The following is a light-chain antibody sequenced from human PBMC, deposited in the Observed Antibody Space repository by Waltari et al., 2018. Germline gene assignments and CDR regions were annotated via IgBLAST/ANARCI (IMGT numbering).Light chain of an antibody. CDR3: SSYTSSSTWV. Sequence: QSALTQPASVSGSPGQSITISCTGTSSDVGGYNYVSWYQHHQGKAPKFMIYDVSKRPSGVSNRFSGSKSGNTASLSIAGVQAEDEADYYCSSYTSSSTWVFGGGTKLTGL. CDR2: DVS. J-gene: IGLJ3*02. CDR1: SSDVGGYNY. V-gene: IGLV2-14*03.